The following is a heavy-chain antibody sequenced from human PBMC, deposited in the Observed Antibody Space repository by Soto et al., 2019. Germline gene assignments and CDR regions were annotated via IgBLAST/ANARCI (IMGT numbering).Heavy chain of an antibody. CDR3: AREDREGGYSSRFDY. CDR2: LYSSGKT. J-gene: IGHJ4*02. Sequence: SETLSLTCTVSGGSVRSSGYYWAWIRQPPGKGLEWIGSLYSSGKTYRNPSLKSRVTMSVDTSKNQFSLKLSSVTAADTAVYYCAREDREGGYSSRFDYWGQGTLVTVSS. V-gene: IGHV4-39*07. D-gene: IGHD6-19*01. CDR1: GGSVRSSGYY.